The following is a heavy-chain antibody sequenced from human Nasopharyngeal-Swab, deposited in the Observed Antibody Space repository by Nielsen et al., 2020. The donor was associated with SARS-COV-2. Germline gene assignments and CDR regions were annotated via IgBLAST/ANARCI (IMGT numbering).Heavy chain of an antibody. CDR3: ARNYDILTGYYQNDAFDI. CDR1: GFTFSSYE. J-gene: IGHJ3*02. CDR2: ISSSGSTI. V-gene: IGHV3-48*03. Sequence: GGSLRLSCAASGFTFSSYEMNWVRQAPGKGLEWVSYISSSGSTIYYAYSVKGRFTISRDNAKNSLYLQMNSLRAEDAAVYYCARNYDILTGYYQNDAFDIWGQGTMVTVSS. D-gene: IGHD3-9*01.